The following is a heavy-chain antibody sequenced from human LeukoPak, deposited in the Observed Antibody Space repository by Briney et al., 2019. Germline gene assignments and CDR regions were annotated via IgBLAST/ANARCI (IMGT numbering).Heavy chain of an antibody. J-gene: IGHJ4*02. D-gene: IGHD5/OR15-5a*01. CDR2: IGSGDDL. Sequence: GGSLRLPCAASGFTFRIHAMSWVRQAPGKGLEWVSTIGSGDDLHYADSVKGRFTVSRDDPQNTLYLQMNSLRAEGAAIYYCAKDATPGDSVYDHFDYWGQGTLVTVSS. CDR3: AKDATPGDSVYDHFDY. CDR1: GFTFRIHA. V-gene: IGHV3-23*01.